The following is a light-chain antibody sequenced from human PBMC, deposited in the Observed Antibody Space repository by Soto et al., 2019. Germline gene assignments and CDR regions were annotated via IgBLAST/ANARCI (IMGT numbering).Light chain of an antibody. J-gene: IGKJ2*01. Sequence: DIQMTQSPSILSASVGDRVTITCRASQSVSSWLAWYQQRPGKAPKNLIYKASTLESGVPSRFSGSGSGTDFTLTISSLQPDDFATYFCQQYDNYPYTFGQGTKLEIK. CDR2: KAS. V-gene: IGKV1-5*03. CDR3: QQYDNYPYT. CDR1: QSVSSW.